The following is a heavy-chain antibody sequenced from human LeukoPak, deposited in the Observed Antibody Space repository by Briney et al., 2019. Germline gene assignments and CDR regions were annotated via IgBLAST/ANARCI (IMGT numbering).Heavy chain of an antibody. CDR3: TNWSPLDDTVTT. J-gene: IGHJ4*02. V-gene: IGHV3-49*03. D-gene: IGHD4-11*01. CDR1: GFTFGHYA. CDR2: IRSKAYGGTT. Sequence: GGSLRLSCTTSGFTFGHYAMTWFRQAPGKGRRGVGFIRSKAYGGTTEYAASVKGRFTISRDDSKSIAYLQMNSLKTEDTAVYYCTNWSPLDDTVTTWGQGTLVTVSS.